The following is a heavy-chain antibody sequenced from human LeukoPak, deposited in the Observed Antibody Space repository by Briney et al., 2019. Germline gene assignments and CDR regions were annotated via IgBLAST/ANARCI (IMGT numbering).Heavy chain of an antibody. CDR2: IYTSGTT. CDR3: ARAVGSGSFQTYYYCMDV. D-gene: IGHD3-10*01. V-gene: IGHV4-4*07. CDR1: GGSISSYY. J-gene: IGHJ6*03. Sequence: SETLSLTCTVSGGSISSYYWSWIRQPAGKGLEWIGRIYTSGTTHYNPSLKSRVTMSVDTSKNQFSLKLSSVTAADTAVYYCARAVGSGSFQTYYYCMDVWGKGTTVTVSS.